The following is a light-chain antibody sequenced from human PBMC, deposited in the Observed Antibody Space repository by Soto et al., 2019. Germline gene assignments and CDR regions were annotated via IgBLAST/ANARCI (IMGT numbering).Light chain of an antibody. CDR3: QQYGSSPLS. CDR1: QSVSGNY. V-gene: IGKV3-20*01. CDR2: DAS. Sequence: EIVLTQSPGTLSLSPGERATLSCRASQSVSGNYVAWHQQQAGQAHRLLIYDASSRAAGIPDRFSGSGSGTDFTLTISRLEPGDFAVYYCQQYGSSPLSVGGGTKVEIK. J-gene: IGKJ4*01.